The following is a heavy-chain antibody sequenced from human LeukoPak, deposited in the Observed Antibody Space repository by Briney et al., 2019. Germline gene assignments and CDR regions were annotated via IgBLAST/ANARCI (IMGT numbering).Heavy chain of an antibody. Sequence: GGSLRLSCVASGFTFSTYWMHWVRQAPGKGLVWVSRINGAENSTRYADSVKGRFTISRDNAKNTLYLQMNSLRAEDTAVYYCARESPPDYWGQGTVVTVSS. CDR2: INGAENST. J-gene: IGHJ4*02. V-gene: IGHV3-74*01. CDR3: ARESPPDY. CDR1: GFTFSTYW.